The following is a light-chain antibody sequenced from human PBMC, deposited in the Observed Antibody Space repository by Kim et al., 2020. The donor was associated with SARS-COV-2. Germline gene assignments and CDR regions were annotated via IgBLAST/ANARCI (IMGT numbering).Light chain of an antibody. J-gene: IGKJ4*01. CDR3: QKYDSAPLT. V-gene: IGKV1-27*01. CDR1: QDIYNY. Sequence: ASIGDRVTVTCRASQDIYNYLAWYQQKPGKVPKLLIYAASALQSEVPSRFSGSGFGTDFTLAISSLQPEDVAIYYCQKYDSAPLTFGGGTRVDIK. CDR2: AAS.